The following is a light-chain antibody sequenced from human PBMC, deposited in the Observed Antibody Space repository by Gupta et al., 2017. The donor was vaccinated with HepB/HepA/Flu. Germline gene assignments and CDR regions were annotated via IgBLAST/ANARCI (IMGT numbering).Light chain of an antibody. J-gene: IGKJ5*01. CDR3: QQRDSTPIT. V-gene: IGKV1-39*01. CDR1: QRVSSY. CDR2: AAS. Sequence: DIQVTQSPSSLSASVGDRVTITCRASQRVSSYLNWYQQKPGKAPELLIYAASSLQSGVPSRFSGSGSGTDFTLTISRLQPEDFATYYCQQRDSTPITFGQGTRVESK.